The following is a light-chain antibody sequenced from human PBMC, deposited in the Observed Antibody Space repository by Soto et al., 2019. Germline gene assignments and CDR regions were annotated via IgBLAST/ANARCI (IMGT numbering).Light chain of an antibody. J-gene: IGKJ1*01. CDR2: KAS. Sequence: DFRITRLLSTLRGSVEARATIPSRASQTISSWLAWYQQKPGKAPKLLIYKASTLKSGVPSRFSGSGSGTEFTLTISSLQPDDFATYYCQHYNSYSEALGQGTKVDIK. V-gene: IGKV1-5*03. CDR1: QTISSW. CDR3: QHYNSYSEA.